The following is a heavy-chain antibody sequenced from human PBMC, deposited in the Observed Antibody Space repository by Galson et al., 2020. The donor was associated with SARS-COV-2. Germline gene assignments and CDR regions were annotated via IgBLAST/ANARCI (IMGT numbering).Heavy chain of an antibody. J-gene: IGHJ6*02. CDR3: ARQGSDYGSGSYPSYYYYYGMDV. D-gene: IGHD3-10*01. CDR2: IYPGDSDT. CDR1: GYSFTSYW. V-gene: IGHV5-51*01. Sequence: KIGESLKISCKGSGYSFTSYWIGWVRQMPGKGLEWMGIIYPGDSDTRYSPSFQGQVTISADKSISTAYLQWSSLKASDTAMYYCARQGSDYGSGSYPSYYYYYGMDVWGQGTTVTVSS.